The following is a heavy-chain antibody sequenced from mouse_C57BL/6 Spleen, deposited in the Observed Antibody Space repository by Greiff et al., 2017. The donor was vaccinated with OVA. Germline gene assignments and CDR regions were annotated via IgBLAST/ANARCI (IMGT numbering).Heavy chain of an antibody. D-gene: IGHD4-1*01. CDR1: GFTFSSYA. Sequence: EVQVVESGGGLVKPGGSLKLSCAASGFTFSSYAMSWVRQTPEKRLEWVATISDGGSYTYYPDNVKGRFTISRDNAKNNLYLQMSHLKSEDTAMYYCARDWGYWGYFDYWGQGTTLTVSS. CDR2: ISDGGSYT. V-gene: IGHV5-4*01. CDR3: ARDWGYWGYFDY. J-gene: IGHJ2*01.